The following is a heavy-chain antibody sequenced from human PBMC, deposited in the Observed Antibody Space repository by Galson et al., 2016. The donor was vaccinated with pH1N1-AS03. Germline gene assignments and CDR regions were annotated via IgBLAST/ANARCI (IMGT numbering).Heavy chain of an antibody. CDR2: IKKDGGEK. V-gene: IGHV3-7*03. CDR1: GFIFSDYG. J-gene: IGHJ4*02. Sequence: ASGFIFSDYGMSWVRQAPGKGLEWVANIKKDGGEKYYVDSVRGRFTISRDNAKKSLYLQMSSLRVEDTAVYYCASSGFWGRGTLVAVSS. CDR3: ASSGF. D-gene: IGHD3-10*01.